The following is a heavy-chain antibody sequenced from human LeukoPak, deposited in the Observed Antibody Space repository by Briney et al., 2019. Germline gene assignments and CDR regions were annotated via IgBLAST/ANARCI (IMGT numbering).Heavy chain of an antibody. D-gene: IGHD3-10*01. J-gene: IGHJ4*02. Sequence: SETLSLTCTVSGGSISRDYWSWIRQPPGKGLEWIGYIYYTGSTNYNPSLKSRVTISVDTSKKQFSLKLSSVTAADTAVYYCARGVDYYGVWGQGTLVTVSS. CDR1: GGSISRDY. CDR2: IYYTGST. V-gene: IGHV4-59*12. CDR3: ARGVDYYGV.